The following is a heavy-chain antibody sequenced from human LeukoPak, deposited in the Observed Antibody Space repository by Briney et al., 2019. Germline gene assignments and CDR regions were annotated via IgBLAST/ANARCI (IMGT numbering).Heavy chain of an antibody. J-gene: IGHJ4*02. CDR2: INHSGST. CDR3: ARGKVLTGYPT. V-gene: IGHV4-34*01. D-gene: IGHD3-9*01. Sequence: SETLSLTCAVYGGSFSGYYWSWIRQPPGKGLEWIGEINHSGSTNYNPSLKSRVTISVDTSKNQFSLKLSSVTAADTAVYYCARGKVLTGYPTRGQGTLVTVSS. CDR1: GGSFSGYY.